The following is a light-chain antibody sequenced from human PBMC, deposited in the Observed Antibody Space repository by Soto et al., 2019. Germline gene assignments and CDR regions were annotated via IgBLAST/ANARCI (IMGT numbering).Light chain of an antibody. V-gene: IGKV3-20*01. CDR2: DAS. J-gene: IGKJ1*01. CDR3: HQYGSAPRT. CDR1: QSVSSDS. Sequence: EIVLTQSPGTLSLSPGERAILSCRASQSVSSDSLAWYRQKPGQAPRLLVYDASSRATGIPDRFSGSGSGTDFTITISRLEPEDFAVYYCHQYGSAPRTFGQGTNVEI.